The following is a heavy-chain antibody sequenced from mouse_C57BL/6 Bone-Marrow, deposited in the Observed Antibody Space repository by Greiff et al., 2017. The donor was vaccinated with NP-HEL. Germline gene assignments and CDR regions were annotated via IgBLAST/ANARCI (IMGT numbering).Heavy chain of an antibody. CDR2: INPGSGGT. J-gene: IGHJ1*03. Sequence: VQLQQSGAELVRPGTSVKVSCKASGYAFTNYLIEWVKQRPGQGLEWIGVINPGSGGTNYNEKFKGKATLTADKSSSTAYMQLSSLTSEDSAVYFCARSAYYDYEDWYFDVWGTGTTVTDSS. CDR1: GYAFTNYL. CDR3: ARSAYYDYEDWYFDV. V-gene: IGHV1-54*01. D-gene: IGHD2-4*01.